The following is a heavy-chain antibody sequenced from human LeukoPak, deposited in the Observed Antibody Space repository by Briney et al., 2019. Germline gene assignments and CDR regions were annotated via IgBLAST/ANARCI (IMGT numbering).Heavy chain of an antibody. J-gene: IGHJ4*02. CDR2: FDPEDGET. CDR1: GYTLTELS. D-gene: IGHD4-17*01. CDR3: ATGHYGDYGY. Sequence: ASVKVSCKVSGYTLTELSMHWVRQAPGKGLEWMGGFDPEDGETIYAQKFQGRVTMTEDTPTDTAYMELSSMRSEDTAVYYCATGHYGDYGYWGQGTLVTVSS. V-gene: IGHV1-24*01.